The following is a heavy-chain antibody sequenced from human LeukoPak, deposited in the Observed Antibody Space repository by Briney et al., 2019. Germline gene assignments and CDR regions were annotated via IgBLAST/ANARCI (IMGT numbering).Heavy chain of an antibody. J-gene: IGHJ4*02. CDR2: IWYDGSNK. D-gene: IGHD4-17*01. V-gene: IGHV3-33*01. Sequence: GGSLRLSCAASGFTFSSYGMHWVRQAPGKGLEWVAAIWYDGSNKYYADSVKGRFTISRDNSKNTLYLQMNSLRAEDTAVYYCARDGRSIVTTVTPFDYWGQGTLVTVSS. CDR3: ARDGRSIVTTVTPFDY. CDR1: GFTFSSYG.